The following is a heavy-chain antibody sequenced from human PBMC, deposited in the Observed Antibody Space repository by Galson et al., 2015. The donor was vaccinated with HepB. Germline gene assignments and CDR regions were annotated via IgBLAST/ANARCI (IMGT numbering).Heavy chain of an antibody. CDR3: ATVPSGTYYIHFDY. CDR2: FDPEDGET. D-gene: IGHD1-26*01. Sequence: SVKVSCKVSGYTLTELSMHWVRQAPGKGLEWMGGFDPEDGETIYAQKFQGRVTMTEDTSTDTAYMELSSLRSEDTAVYYCATVPSGTYYIHFDYWGQGTLVTVSS. CDR1: GYTLTELS. J-gene: IGHJ4*02. V-gene: IGHV1-24*01.